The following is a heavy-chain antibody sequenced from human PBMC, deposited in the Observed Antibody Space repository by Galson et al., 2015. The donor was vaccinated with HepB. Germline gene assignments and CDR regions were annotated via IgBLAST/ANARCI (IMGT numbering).Heavy chain of an antibody. CDR1: GFTFSSYS. Sequence: SLRLSCAASGFTFSSYSMNWVRQAPGKGLEWVSYISSSSSTIYYADSVKGRFTISRDNAKNSLYLQMNSLRAEDTAVYYCAREGPSEADYGDYPEDFQHWGQGTLVTVSS. CDR3: AREGPSEADYGDYPEDFQH. J-gene: IGHJ1*01. CDR2: ISSSSSTI. V-gene: IGHV3-48*04. D-gene: IGHD4-17*01.